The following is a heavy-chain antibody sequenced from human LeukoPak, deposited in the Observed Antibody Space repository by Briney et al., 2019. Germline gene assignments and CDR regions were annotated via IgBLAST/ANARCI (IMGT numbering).Heavy chain of an antibody. CDR1: GGSISSYY. D-gene: IGHD3-10*01. CDR3: ARDRWFGEFTWFDY. CDR2: IYTSGST. Sequence: SETLSLTCTVTGGSISSYYWSWIRQPAGKGLEWIGRIYTSGSTNYNPSLKSRVTMSVDTSKNQFSLKLSSVTAADTAVYYCARDRWFGEFTWFDYWGQGTLVTVSS. V-gene: IGHV4-4*07. J-gene: IGHJ4*02.